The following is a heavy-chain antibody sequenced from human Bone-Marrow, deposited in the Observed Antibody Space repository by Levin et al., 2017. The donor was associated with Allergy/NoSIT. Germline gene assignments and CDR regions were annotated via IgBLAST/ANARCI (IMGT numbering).Heavy chain of an antibody. V-gene: IGHV3-7*01. CDR3: AREESYYGSGSYLY. J-gene: IGHJ4*02. CDR2: IKKDGSEK. CDR1: GFPFSGYW. D-gene: IGHD3-10*01. Sequence: GGSLRLSCAASGFPFSGYWMTWVRQAPGKGLEWVANIKKDGSEKYYLDSVRGRFTISRDNADNSLSLQMNSLRAEDTAVYYCAREESYYGSGSYLYWGQGALVTVSS.